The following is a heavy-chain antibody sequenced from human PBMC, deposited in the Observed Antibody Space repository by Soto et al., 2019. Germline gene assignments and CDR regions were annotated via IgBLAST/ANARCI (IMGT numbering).Heavy chain of an antibody. CDR3: ARVGPTGWFDP. J-gene: IGHJ5*02. CDR1: GYSFTDYY. CDR2: INTKTGGT. V-gene: IGHV1-2*02. Sequence: QVHLVQSGAEVKKPGASVKVSCKASGYSFTDYYMHWVRQAPGQGLEGMGWINTKTGGTNYAQRVQGRVTMTGDTSINTAYMELSRLRSDDTAVYYCARVGPTGWFDPWGQGTVVTVSS.